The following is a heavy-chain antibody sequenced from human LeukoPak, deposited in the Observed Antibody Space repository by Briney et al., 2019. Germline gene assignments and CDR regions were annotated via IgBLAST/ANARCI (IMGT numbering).Heavy chain of an antibody. CDR3: ARATTRDSRFDY. J-gene: IGHJ4*02. V-gene: IGHV1-2*06. CDR1: GYTFTGYY. CDR2: INPNSGGT. D-gene: IGHD1-26*01. Sequence: ASVKVSCKASGYTFTGYYMHWVRQAPGQGLEWMGRINPNSGGTNYAQKFQGRVTMTRDTSISTAYMELSRLRSEDTAVYYCARATTRDSRFDYWGQGTLVTVSS.